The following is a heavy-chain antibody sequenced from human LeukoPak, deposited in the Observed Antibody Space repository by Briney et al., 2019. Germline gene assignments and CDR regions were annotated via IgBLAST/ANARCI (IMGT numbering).Heavy chain of an antibody. J-gene: IGHJ4*02. V-gene: IGHV3-11*01. Sequence: GGSLSLSCATSGFTFDDYYMTWIRQAPGKGLEWVSYISISGTTIFYTDSVKGRFTISRDNAKNSLYLQMNSLRAEDTAVYYCARDSRYGEYYFDYWGQGTLVTASS. CDR2: ISISGTTI. D-gene: IGHD3-10*01. CDR1: GFTFDDYY. CDR3: ARDSRYGEYYFDY.